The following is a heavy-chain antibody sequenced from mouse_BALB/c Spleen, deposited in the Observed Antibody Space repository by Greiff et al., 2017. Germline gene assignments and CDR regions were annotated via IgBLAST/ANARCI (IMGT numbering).Heavy chain of an antibody. J-gene: IGHJ4*01. V-gene: IGHV2-2*02. CDR2: IWSGGST. D-gene: IGHD4-1*02. CDR3: ARTATERAMDY. Sequence: VQRVESGPGLVQPSQTLSITCTVSGFSLTSYGVHWVRQTPGKGLEWLGVIWSGGSTDYNAAFIPRLSISKDNSKCQVFFKMNSLQANDSAIYYCARTATERAMDYWGQGTSVTVSS. CDR1: GFSLTSYG.